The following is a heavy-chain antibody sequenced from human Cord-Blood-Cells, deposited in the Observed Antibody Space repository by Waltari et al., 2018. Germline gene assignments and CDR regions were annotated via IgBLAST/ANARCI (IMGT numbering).Heavy chain of an antibody. D-gene: IGHD3-10*01. Sequence: QVQLQQRGAGLLKPSETLSLTCAVHGGSFSGYYWSSHRQPPGKGLDCIGEINQSGSTNYNPSLKSRVTISVDTSKNQFSLKLSSVTTADTAVYYCARGLGVKGAFDIWGQGTMVTVSS. CDR2: INQSGST. V-gene: IGHV4-34*01. CDR1: GGSFSGYY. CDR3: ARGLGVKGAFDI. J-gene: IGHJ3*02.